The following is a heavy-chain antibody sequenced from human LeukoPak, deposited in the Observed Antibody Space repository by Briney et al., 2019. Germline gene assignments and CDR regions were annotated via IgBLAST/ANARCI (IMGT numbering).Heavy chain of an antibody. D-gene: IGHD3-22*01. V-gene: IGHV4-39*02. Sequence: SETLSLTCTVSGGSISSSNYYWGWIRQPPGKGLEWIGSIYYSGTTYYSSSLKSRVIISVDTSKNQFSLKLSSVTAADTAVYYCARGPDYYDSSGYPPNFDYWGQGTLVTVSS. CDR3: ARGPDYYDSSGYPPNFDY. J-gene: IGHJ4*02. CDR2: IYYSGTT. CDR1: GGSISSSNYY.